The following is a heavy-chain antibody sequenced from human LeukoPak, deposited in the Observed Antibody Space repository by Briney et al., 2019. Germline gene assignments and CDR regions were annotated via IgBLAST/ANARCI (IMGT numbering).Heavy chain of an antibody. CDR2: VHTSGYT. D-gene: IGHD3-9*01. CDR1: GGSVSSYY. Sequence: SETLSLTCTVSGGSVSSYYWIWIRQPAGKGLEWIGHVHTSGYTNYNPSLKSRVTMSADTSKRQFSLKLGSVTAADTAVYYCARAGKDDLTGYYRYFDYWGQGTLVTVSS. V-gene: IGHV4-4*07. CDR3: ARAGKDDLTGYYRYFDY. J-gene: IGHJ4*02.